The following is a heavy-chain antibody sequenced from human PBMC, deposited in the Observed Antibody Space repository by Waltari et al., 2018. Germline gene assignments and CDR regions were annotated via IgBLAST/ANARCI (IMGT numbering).Heavy chain of an antibody. CDR1: GFTFNDLW. D-gene: IGHD3-3*01. V-gene: IGHV3-7*01. Sequence: VQVLESGGGLVQPGGSLRLSCKATGFTFNDLWMSWVRQAPGKGVEWVAKINQDGSERYYVDAVEGRFTISRDNAEKSLYLQMNSLRDEDTAVYYCVRGGWRSFDYWGQGTLVTVSP. CDR2: INQDGSER. CDR3: VRGGWRSFDY. J-gene: IGHJ4*02.